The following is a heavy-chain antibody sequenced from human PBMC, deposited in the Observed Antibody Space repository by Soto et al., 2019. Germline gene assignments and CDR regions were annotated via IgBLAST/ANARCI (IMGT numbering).Heavy chain of an antibody. V-gene: IGHV3-30*18. D-gene: IGHD2-2*01. CDR1: GFTFSSYG. J-gene: IGHJ4*02. CDR2: ISYNGNKI. Sequence: QVQLVESGGGVVQPGRSLRLSCKTSGFTFSSYGLHWLRQAPGKGLEWVTFISYNGNKINYADSVKGRFTVSRDNSKNTLYLQMNGLRPEDTAVYYCAKHSSTFVFWGQGTLVTVSS. CDR3: AKHSSTFVF.